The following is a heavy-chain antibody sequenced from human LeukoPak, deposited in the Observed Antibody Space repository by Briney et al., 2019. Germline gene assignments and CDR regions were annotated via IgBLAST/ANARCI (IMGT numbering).Heavy chain of an antibody. D-gene: IGHD3-10*01. J-gene: IGHJ4*02. CDR3: ARDHEDVYGSGSYKL. CDR1: GHTFTSYD. Sequence: ASVKVSCKASGHTFTSYDINWVRQATGQGLEWMGWMNPNSGNTGYAQKFQGRVTMTRNTSISTAYMELSSLRSEDTAVYYCARDHEDVYGSGSYKLWGQGTRVTVSS. V-gene: IGHV1-8*01. CDR2: MNPNSGNT.